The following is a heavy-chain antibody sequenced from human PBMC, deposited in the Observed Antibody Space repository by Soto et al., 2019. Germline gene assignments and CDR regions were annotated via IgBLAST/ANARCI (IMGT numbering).Heavy chain of an antibody. V-gene: IGHV1-69*01. J-gene: IGHJ4*02. Sequence: VQLVQSGAEVKKPGSSLKVSCEASGGTFNTHGISWVRQAPGQGREWMGWIIPFFERTSYARRFQVSVTISADESTSTAQIELSSLRSDDSGVYYCATAGYRGVSFTQFESWGQGTLVIVSS. CDR3: ATAGYRGVSFTQFES. D-gene: IGHD2-21*01. CDR2: IIPFFERT. CDR1: GGTFNTHG.